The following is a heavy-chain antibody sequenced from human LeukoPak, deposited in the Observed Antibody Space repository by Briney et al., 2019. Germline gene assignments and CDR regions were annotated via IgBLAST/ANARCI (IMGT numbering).Heavy chain of an antibody. D-gene: IGHD3-22*01. CDR1: GLTVSSNY. V-gene: IGHV3-66*01. J-gene: IGHJ4*02. CDR2: IYGGGDT. CDR3: ARDSTVYYRAGY. Sequence: PGGSLRLSCAASGLTVSSNYMILVRQAPGKGLEWVSVIYGGGDTYYADSVKGRFTISRDNSRNTLSLQMNSLRAEDTAVYYCARDSTVYYRAGYWGQGTLVTVSS.